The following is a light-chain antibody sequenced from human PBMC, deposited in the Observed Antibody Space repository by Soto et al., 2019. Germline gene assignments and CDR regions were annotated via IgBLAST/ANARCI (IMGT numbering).Light chain of an antibody. Sequence: QSVLTQPPSASGTPGQRVTISCSGSSSNIGSNYVYWYQQHPGTAPKLLIYRNNQRPSGVPDRFSGSKSGTSASLAISGLRSEDEADYYCASWDDSLSGFVFGGGTKVTVL. CDR3: ASWDDSLSGFV. V-gene: IGLV1-47*01. CDR1: SSNIGSNY. CDR2: RNN. J-gene: IGLJ2*01.